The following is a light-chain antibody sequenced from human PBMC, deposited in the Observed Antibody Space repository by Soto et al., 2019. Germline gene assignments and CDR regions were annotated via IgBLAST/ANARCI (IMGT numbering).Light chain of an antibody. CDR2: GAS. J-gene: IGKJ4*01. V-gene: IGKV3D-15*01. CDR1: QNVGTN. CDR3: QQYNNWGLA. Sequence: IVMTQSPATLSVSPGEGVTLSCRAIQNVGTNLAWDQQRPGQSPRLLIYGASTRATGVPASFSGSGSGTEFTLTIKSLQSEDFEVYFCQQYNNWGLAFGGGTKVAI.